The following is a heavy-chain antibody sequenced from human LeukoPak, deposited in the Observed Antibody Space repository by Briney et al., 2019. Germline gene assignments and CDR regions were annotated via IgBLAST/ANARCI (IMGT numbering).Heavy chain of an antibody. D-gene: IGHD1-26*01. CDR1: GGSISSGSYY. J-gene: IGHJ3*02. V-gene: IGHV4-61*02. Sequence: SETLSLTCTVSGGSISSGSYYWSWIRQPAGKGLEWIGRIYTSGRTSYNPSFKSRVTISVDTSKNQFSLKLSSVTAEDTAVYYCARERRKNSGSYGAFDIWGQGTMVTVSS. CDR3: ARERRKNSGSYGAFDI. CDR2: IYTSGRT.